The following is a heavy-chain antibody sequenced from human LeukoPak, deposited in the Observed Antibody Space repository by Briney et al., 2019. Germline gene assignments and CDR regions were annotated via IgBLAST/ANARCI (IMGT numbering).Heavy chain of an antibody. Sequence: GASVKVPWKASGGPFSSYVISWWGRAPGQGLEGLGGIIPIFGTANYAQKFQGRVTITADKSTSTAYMELSSLRSEDTAVYYCARASRVGAPREEGYWGQGTLVTVSS. D-gene: IGHD1-26*01. J-gene: IGHJ4*02. CDR1: GGPFSSYV. CDR3: ARASRVGAPREEGY. CDR2: IIPIFGTA. V-gene: IGHV1-69*06.